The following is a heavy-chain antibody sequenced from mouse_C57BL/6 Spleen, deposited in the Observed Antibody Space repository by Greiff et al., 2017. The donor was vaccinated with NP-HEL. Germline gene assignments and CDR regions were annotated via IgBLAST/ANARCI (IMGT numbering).Heavy chain of an antibody. J-gene: IGHJ4*01. CDR1: GYTFTNYW. Sequence: QVQLQQSGAELVRPGTSVKMSCKASGYTFTNYWIGWAKQRPGHGLEWIGDIYPGGGYTNYNEKFKGKATLTADKSSSTAYMQFSSLTSEDSAISYGARIYYDYDYYAMDYWGQGTSVTVSS. V-gene: IGHV1-63*01. D-gene: IGHD2-4*01. CDR3: ARIYYDYDYYAMDY. CDR2: IYPGGGYT.